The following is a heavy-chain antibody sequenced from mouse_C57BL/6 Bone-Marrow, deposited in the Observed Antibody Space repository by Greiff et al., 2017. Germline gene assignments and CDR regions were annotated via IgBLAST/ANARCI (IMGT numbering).Heavy chain of an antibody. V-gene: IGHV2-9-1*01. CDR1: GFSLTSYA. D-gene: IGHD1-1*01. J-gene: IGHJ2*01. Sequence: VKLMESGPGLVAPSQSLSITCTVSGFSLTSYAISWVRQPPGKGLEGIGVIWTGGGTNYNSDLKSRLSISKDNTKSQVFLKMNSLQTDDTARYYCARNYFHFDYWGQGTTLTVSS. CDR3: ARNYFHFDY. CDR2: IWTGGGT.